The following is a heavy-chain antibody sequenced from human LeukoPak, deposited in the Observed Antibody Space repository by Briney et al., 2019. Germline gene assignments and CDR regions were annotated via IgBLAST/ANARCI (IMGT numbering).Heavy chain of an antibody. J-gene: IGHJ4*02. D-gene: IGHD4-11*01. Sequence: PSQTLSLTCTVSGGSISSGSYYWSWIRQPAGKGLEWIGRIYTSGSTNYNPSLKSRVTISVDTSKNQFSLKLSSVTAADTAVYYWAGQGPDYTPLFAYGGQGPLVPVS. CDR3: AGQGPDYTPLFAY. CDR1: GGSISSGSYY. V-gene: IGHV4-61*02. CDR2: IYTSGST.